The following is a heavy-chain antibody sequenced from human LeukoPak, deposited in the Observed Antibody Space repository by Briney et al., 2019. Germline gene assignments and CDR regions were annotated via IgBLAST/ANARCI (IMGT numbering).Heavy chain of an antibody. CDR2: INHSGST. V-gene: IGHV4-34*01. CDR3: ARDLPSKQGFDP. CDR1: GGSFSGYY. J-gene: IGHJ5*02. D-gene: IGHD6-13*01. Sequence: SETLSLTCAVYGGSFSGYYWSWIRQPPGKGLEWIGEINHSGSTNYNPSLKSRVTISVDTSKNQFSLKLSSVAAADTAVYYCARDLPSKQGFDPWGQGTLVTVSS.